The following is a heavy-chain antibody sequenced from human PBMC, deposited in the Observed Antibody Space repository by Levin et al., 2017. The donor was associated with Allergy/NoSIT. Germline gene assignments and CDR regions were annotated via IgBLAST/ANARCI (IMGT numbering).Heavy chain of an antibody. Sequence: SETLSLTCTVSGGSISSGGYYWSWIRQHPGKGLEWIGYIYYSGSTYYNPSLKSRVTISVDTSKNQFSLKLSSVTAADTAVYYCARWGLRDAFDIWGQGTMVTVSS. CDR1: GGSISSGGYY. V-gene: IGHV4-31*03. D-gene: IGHD4-17*01. CDR3: ARWGLRDAFDI. J-gene: IGHJ3*02. CDR2: IYYSGST.